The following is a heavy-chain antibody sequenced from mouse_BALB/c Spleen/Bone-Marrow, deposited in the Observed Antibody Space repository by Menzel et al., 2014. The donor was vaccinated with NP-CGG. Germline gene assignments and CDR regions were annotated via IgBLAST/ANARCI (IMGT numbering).Heavy chain of an antibody. CDR1: GFTFSDYY. D-gene: IGHD2-10*01. V-gene: IGHV5-12*02. CDR3: ASAYYGNPFAY. J-gene: IGHJ3*01. CDR2: ISNGGGST. Sequence: EVQLVESGGGLVQPGGSLKLSCATSGFTFSDYYMYWVRQTPEKRLEWVAYISNGGGSTYYPDTVKGRSTISRDNAKNTLYLQMSRLKSEDTAMYYCASAYYGNPFAYWGQGTLVTVSA.